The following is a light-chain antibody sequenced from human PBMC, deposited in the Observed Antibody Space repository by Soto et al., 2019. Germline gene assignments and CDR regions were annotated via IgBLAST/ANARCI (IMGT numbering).Light chain of an antibody. J-gene: IGLJ1*01. V-gene: IGLV2-14*03. CDR2: HVS. CDR3: SSYTSGTTPFV. Sequence: QSALTQPASVSGSPGQSISIYCTGTSRDVGGYNYVSWYQRHSGKAPKLIIYHVSDRPSGVADRFSASKSGDTASLTISGLQAEDEADFCSSYTSGTTPFVFGSGTKLTVL. CDR1: SRDVGGYNY.